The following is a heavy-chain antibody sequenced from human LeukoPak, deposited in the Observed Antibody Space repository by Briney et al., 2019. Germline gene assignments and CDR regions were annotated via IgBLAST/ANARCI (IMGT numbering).Heavy chain of an antibody. V-gene: IGHV4-34*01. D-gene: IGHD3-3*01. J-gene: IGHJ4*02. CDR1: GGSFSGYY. Sequence: SETLSLTCAVYGGSFSGYYWSWIRQPPGKGLEWIGEINHSGSTNYNPSLKSRVTISVDTSKNQFSLKLSSVTAADTAVYYCASRYYDFWSGYYKDYWGQGTLVTVSS. CDR2: INHSGST. CDR3: ASRYYDFWSGYYKDY.